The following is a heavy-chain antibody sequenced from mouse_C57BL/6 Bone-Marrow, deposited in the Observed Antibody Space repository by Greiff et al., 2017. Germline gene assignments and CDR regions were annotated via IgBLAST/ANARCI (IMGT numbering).Heavy chain of an antibody. D-gene: IGHD1-2*01. J-gene: IGHJ4*01. Sequence: QVQLQQPGAELVKPGASVKLSCKASGYTFTSYWMHWVKQRPGQGLEWIGMIHPNSGSTNYNEKFKSKATLTVDKSSSTAYMQLRSLTSEDSAVYYCARRFGYLSAMDYWGQGTSVTVSS. CDR2: IHPNSGST. V-gene: IGHV1-64*01. CDR1: GYTFTSYW. CDR3: ARRFGYLSAMDY.